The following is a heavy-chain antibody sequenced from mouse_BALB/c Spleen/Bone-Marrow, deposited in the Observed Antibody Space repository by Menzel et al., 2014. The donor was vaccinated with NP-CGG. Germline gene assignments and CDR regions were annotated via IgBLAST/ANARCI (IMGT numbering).Heavy chain of an antibody. Sequence: DVKLVESGGGLVKPGGSLKLSCAASGFTFSSYTMSWVRQTPEKRLEWVATISSGGGNTYYPDSMKGRFTISRDNAKNNLYLQMSSLRSEDTASYYCARAYYRYPFDYWGQGTTLTVSS. CDR3: ARAYYRYPFDY. CDR1: GFTFSSYT. J-gene: IGHJ2*01. CDR2: ISSGGGNT. D-gene: IGHD2-14*01. V-gene: IGHV5-9*03.